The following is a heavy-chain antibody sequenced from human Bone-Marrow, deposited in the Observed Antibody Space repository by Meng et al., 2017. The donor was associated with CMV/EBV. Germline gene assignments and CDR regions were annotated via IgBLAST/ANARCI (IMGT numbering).Heavy chain of an antibody. D-gene: IGHD1-1*01. CDR3: TTGRGGYNAEDY. CDR2: IKSKVDGGTT. CDR1: GMYFKISW. V-gene: IGHV3-15*01. J-gene: IGHJ4*01. Sequence: VRSGVDLIMPVVSFRLACAVSGMYFKISWMSWVRQAPGKGPEWVALIKSKVDGGTTDYAEPVRGRFTFSRDDSKSTIYLQMNNVKTEDTAVYYCTTGRGGYNAEDYWGHGTLVTVSS.